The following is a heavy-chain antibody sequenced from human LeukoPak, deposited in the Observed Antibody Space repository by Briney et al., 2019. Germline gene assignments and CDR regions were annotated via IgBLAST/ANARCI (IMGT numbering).Heavy chain of an antibody. CDR2: IHYSEST. D-gene: IGHD3-9*01. V-gene: IGHV4-39*01. CDR3: ARARETYYDILTGYNWFDP. Sequence: SETLSLTCTVSGGSVISDIYYWGWIRQPPGKGLEWIGGIHYSESTYYTPSLKTRITMSVDTSKNQFSLKLRSVTAADTAVYYCARARETYYDILTGYNWFDPWGQGTLVTVSS. J-gene: IGHJ5*02. CDR1: GGSVISDIYY.